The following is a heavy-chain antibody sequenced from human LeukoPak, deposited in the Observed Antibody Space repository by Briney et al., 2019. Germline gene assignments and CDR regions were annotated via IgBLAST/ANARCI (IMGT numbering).Heavy chain of an antibody. J-gene: IGHJ4*02. CDR2: IWYDGSNK. CDR3: ARDPGRGYTYGYGFDY. V-gene: IGHV3-33*01. Sequence: AWGSLRLSCAASRFTFSNYGMHWVRQAPGKWLEWVAVIWYDGSNKHYADSVKGRFTISRDNSKNTLYLQMNSLRAEDTAVYYCARDPGRGYTYGYGFDYWGQGTLVTVSA. CDR1: RFTFSNYG. D-gene: IGHD5-18*01.